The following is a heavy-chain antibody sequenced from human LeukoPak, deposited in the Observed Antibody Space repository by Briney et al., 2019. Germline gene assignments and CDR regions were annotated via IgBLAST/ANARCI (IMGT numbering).Heavy chain of an antibody. CDR1: GFTVSSNY. J-gene: IGHJ3*02. CDR3: AKDRGLTGGNSGADAFDI. D-gene: IGHD4-23*01. Sequence: GGSLRLSCAASGFTVSSNYMSWVRQAPGKGLEWVSAISGSGGSTYYADSVKGRFTISRDNSKNTLYLQMNSLRAEGTAVYYCAKDRGLTGGNSGADAFDIWGQGTMVTVSS. V-gene: IGHV3-23*01. CDR2: ISGSGGST.